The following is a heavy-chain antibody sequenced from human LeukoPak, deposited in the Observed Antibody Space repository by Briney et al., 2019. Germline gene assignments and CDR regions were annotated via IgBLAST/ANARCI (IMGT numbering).Heavy chain of an antibody. Sequence: GGSLRLSCAASGFTFGSYGMSWVRQAPGKGLEWVSFITPNADRPSYADSVEGRFTISRDNPRNTLYMQMNSLRDEDTAGYYCAIMHGYYDGSGYWLQWGQGTLVTVSS. D-gene: IGHD3-22*01. CDR1: GFTFGSYG. CDR2: ITPNADRP. V-gene: IGHV3-23*01. CDR3: AIMHGYYDGSGYWLQ. J-gene: IGHJ1*01.